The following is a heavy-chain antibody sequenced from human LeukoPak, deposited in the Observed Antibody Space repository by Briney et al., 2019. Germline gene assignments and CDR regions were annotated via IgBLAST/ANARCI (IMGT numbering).Heavy chain of an antibody. CDR1: GGSFSGYY. V-gene: IGHV4-34*01. CDR2: INHSGST. D-gene: IGHD5-18*01. CDR3: ARHGGGGYSYGPNFDY. J-gene: IGHJ4*02. Sequence: PSETLSLTCAVYGGSFSGYYWSWIRQPPGKGLEWIGEINHSGSTNYNPSLKSRVTISVDTSKNQFSLKLSSVTAADTAVYYWARHGGGGYSYGPNFDYWGQGTLVTVSS.